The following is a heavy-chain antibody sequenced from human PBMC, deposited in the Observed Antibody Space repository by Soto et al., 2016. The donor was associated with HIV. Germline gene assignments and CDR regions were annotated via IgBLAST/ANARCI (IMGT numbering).Heavy chain of an antibody. J-gene: IGHJ3*02. CDR3: ARVRNGIMSGSTEDGFDI. D-gene: IGHD2-15*01. Sequence: QVQLVQSGAEVKKPGASVKVSCKASGYTFSGYYMHWVRQAPGQGLEWMGWINPNSGGTNYAQKFQGRVTMTRDTSISTAYMELSRLRSDDTAVYYCARVRNGIMSGSTEDGFDIWGQGTMVTVSS. CDR2: INPNSGGT. CDR1: GYTFSGYY. V-gene: IGHV1-2*02.